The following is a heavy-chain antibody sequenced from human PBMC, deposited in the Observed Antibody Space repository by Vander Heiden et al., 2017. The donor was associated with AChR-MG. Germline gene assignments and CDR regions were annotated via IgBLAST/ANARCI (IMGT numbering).Heavy chain of an antibody. Sequence: EVQLLESGGGLVQPGGSLRLSCAASGFTFSSYAMSWVRQAPGKGLEWVSAISGSGGSTYYADSVKGRFTISRDNSKNTLYLQMNSLRAEDTAVYYCANLRYCTNGVCYIHYYFDYWGQGTLVTVSS. CDR1: GFTFSSYA. CDR3: ANLRYCTNGVCYIHYYFDY. CDR2: ISGSGGST. D-gene: IGHD2-8*01. V-gene: IGHV3-23*01. J-gene: IGHJ4*02.